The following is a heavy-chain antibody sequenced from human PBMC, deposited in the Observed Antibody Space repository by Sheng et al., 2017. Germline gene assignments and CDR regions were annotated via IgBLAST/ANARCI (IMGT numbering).Heavy chain of an antibody. CDR2: LGGSGGNK. J-gene: IGHJ4*02. CDR1: GFSFRSYA. D-gene: IGHD4-17*01. Sequence: EVQLLESGGGLGAPGGSLTLSCAASGFSFRSYAMSWARQAPGKGLEWVSALGGSGGNKFYADSVRGRFTISRDNSRNRLFLRMDSLRAEDTVVYFCAKGDYGDYLHYFDHWAGEPWSPSRQ. CDR3: AKGDYGDYLHYFDH. V-gene: IGHV3-23*01.